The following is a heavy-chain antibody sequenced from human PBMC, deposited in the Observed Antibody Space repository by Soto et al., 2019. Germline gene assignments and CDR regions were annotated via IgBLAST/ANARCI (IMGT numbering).Heavy chain of an antibody. D-gene: IGHD5-12*01. CDR2: NSGSGGST. Sequence: PGGPLRLSCAASGFTFSRYSMSLVRQAAGKGLGWVAANSGSGGSTYYADSVKGRFTISRDNSKNTLYLQMNSLRAEDTAVYYCAKDSMDGYSGYDLSCFDYWGQGTLVTVSS. CDR1: GFTFSRYS. CDR3: AKDSMDGYSGYDLSCFDY. J-gene: IGHJ4*02. V-gene: IGHV3-23*01.